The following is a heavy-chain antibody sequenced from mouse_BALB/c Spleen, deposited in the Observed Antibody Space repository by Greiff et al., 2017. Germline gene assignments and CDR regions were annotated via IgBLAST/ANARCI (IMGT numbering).Heavy chain of an antibody. Sequence: EVHLVESGGGLVQPGGSRKLSCAASGFTFSDYGMAWVRQAPGKGPEWVAFISNLAYSIYYADTVTGRFTISRENAKNTLYLEMSSLRSEDTAMYYCARQQGTYAMDYWGQGTSVTVSS. CDR2: ISNLAYSI. J-gene: IGHJ4*01. CDR3: ARQQGTYAMDY. V-gene: IGHV5-15*02. CDR1: GFTFSDYG. D-gene: IGHD2-14*01.